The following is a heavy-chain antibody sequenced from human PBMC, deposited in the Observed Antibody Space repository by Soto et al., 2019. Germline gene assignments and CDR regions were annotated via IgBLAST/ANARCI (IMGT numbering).Heavy chain of an antibody. J-gene: IGHJ4*02. CDR3: VRSGDNYNLLDY. CDR1: GFTFSDHY. Sequence: GGSLRLSRAASGFTFSDHYMSWIRQAPGKGLEWIGYSSNSGSFTRYADSVKGRFSISRDNAKNSLYLQINSLRGDDTATYFCVRSGDNYNLLDYWGQGTPVTVSS. V-gene: IGHV3-11*06. D-gene: IGHD1-1*01. CDR2: SSNSGSFT.